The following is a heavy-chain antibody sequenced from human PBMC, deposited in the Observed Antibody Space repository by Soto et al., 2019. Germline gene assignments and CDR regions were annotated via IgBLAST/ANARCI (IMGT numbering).Heavy chain of an antibody. CDR2: INPSGGST. D-gene: IGHD3-3*01. J-gene: IGHJ6*02. Sequence: ASVKVSCKASGYTFTSYYMHWVRQAPGQGLEWMGIINPSGGSTSYAQKFQGRVTMTRGTSTSTVYMELSSLRSEDTAVYYCARSGYYPYYYYYGMDVWGQGTTVTVSS. V-gene: IGHV1-46*01. CDR3: ARSGYYPYYYYYGMDV. CDR1: GYTFTSYY.